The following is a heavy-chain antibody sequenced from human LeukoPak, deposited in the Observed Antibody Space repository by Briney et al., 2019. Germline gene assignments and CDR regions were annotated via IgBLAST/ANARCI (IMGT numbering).Heavy chain of an antibody. D-gene: IGHD3-22*01. CDR3: ARPPLYDSSGYYYFGAFDI. Sequence: GESLKISCKGSGYSFTSYWIGWVRQMPGKGLEWMGIIYPGDSDTRYSPSFQGQVTISADKSIGTAYLQWDSLRASDTAMYYCARPPLYDSSGYYYFGAFDIWGQGTMVTVSS. J-gene: IGHJ3*02. CDR2: IYPGDSDT. V-gene: IGHV5-51*01. CDR1: GYSFTSYW.